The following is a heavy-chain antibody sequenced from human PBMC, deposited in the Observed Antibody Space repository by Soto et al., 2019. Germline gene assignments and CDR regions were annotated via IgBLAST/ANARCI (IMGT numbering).Heavy chain of an antibody. J-gene: IGHJ6*02. D-gene: IGHD4-4*01. V-gene: IGHV4-34*01. CDR2: INHSGST. Sequence: SETLSLTCAVYGGSFSGYYWSWIRQPPGKGLEWIGEINHSGSTNYNPSLKSRVTISVDTSKNQFSLKLSSVTAADTAVYYCARGLRTTVTTIWVYYYGMDVWGQGTTVTSP. CDR1: GGSFSGYY. CDR3: ARGLRTTVTTIWVYYYGMDV.